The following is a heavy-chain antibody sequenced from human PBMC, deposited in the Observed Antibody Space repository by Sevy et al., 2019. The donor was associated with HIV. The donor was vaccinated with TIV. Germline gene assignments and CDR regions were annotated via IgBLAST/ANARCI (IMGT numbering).Heavy chain of an antibody. CDR3: AKENYYGSGSYYNSGEFDP. CDR2: ISGSGGST. Sequence: GESLKISCAASGFTFSSYAMSWVRQAPGKGLEWVSAISGSGGSTYYADSVKGRFTISRDNSKNTLYLQMNSLRAEDTAVYYCAKENYYGSGSYYNSGEFDPWGQGTLVTVSS. D-gene: IGHD3-10*01. V-gene: IGHV3-23*01. J-gene: IGHJ5*02. CDR1: GFTFSSYA.